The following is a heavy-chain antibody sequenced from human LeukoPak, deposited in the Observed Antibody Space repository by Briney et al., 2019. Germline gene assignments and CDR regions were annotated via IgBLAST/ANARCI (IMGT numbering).Heavy chain of an antibody. CDR1: GGTFSSYA. J-gene: IGHJ5*02. V-gene: IGHV1-69*05. D-gene: IGHD4-17*01. Sequence: SVKVSCKASGGTFSSYAISWARQAPGQGLEWMGGIIPIFGTANYAQKFQGRVTITTDESTSTAYMELSSLRSEDTAVYYCARDQGDYGDYRTYNWFDPWGQGTLVTVSS. CDR2: IIPIFGTA. CDR3: ARDQGDYGDYRTYNWFDP.